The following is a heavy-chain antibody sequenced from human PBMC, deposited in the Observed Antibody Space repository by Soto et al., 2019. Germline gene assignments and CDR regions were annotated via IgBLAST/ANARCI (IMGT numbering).Heavy chain of an antibody. J-gene: IGHJ4*02. CDR2: ISGSGGST. Sequence: EVQLLESGGGLVQPGGSLRLSCAASGFTFSSYAMSWVRQAPGKGLEWVSAISGSGGSTYYADSVKGRFTISRDNSKNTLDLQMNGLRAEDTAVYYCAKDRADYGDYIFDYWGQGTLVTVSS. V-gene: IGHV3-23*01. CDR3: AKDRADYGDYIFDY. CDR1: GFTFSSYA. D-gene: IGHD4-17*01.